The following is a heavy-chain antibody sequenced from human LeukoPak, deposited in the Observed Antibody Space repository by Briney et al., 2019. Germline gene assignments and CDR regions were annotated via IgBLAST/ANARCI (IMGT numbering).Heavy chain of an antibody. CDR2: IRSKAYGGTS. J-gene: IGHJ5*02. CDR3: TRIDYCSGGSCSFDP. V-gene: IGHV3-49*04. Sequence: GGSLRFSCTASGFTFGDYAMNWVRQAPGKGLESVGFIRSKAYGGTSEYAASVSGRFTISRDDFKSIAYLQMNSLKTEDTAVYYCTRIDYCSGGSCSFDPWGQGTLVIVSS. CDR1: GFTFGDYA. D-gene: IGHD2-15*01.